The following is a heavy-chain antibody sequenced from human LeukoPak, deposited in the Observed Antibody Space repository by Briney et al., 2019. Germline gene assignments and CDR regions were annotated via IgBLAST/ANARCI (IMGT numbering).Heavy chain of an antibody. J-gene: IGHJ4*02. CDR1: GYTFTSYA. V-gene: IGHV1-18*01. CDR3: ARDLTHRRNYDNSGYQIVPAF. D-gene: IGHD3-22*01. Sequence: GASVKVSCKASGYTFTSYAISWVRQAPGQGLEWMGWISVYSGNTNYAQNLQGRVTMTTDTSTSTAYMELRSLRSDDTAVYYCARDLTHRRNYDNSGYQIVPAFWGQGTLVTVSS. CDR2: ISVYSGNT.